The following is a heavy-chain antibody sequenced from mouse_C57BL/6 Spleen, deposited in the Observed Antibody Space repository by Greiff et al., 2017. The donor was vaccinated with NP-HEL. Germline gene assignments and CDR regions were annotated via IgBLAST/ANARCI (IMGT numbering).Heavy chain of an antibody. CDR3: ASLLSYAMDD. CDR2: IYPGDGDT. CDR1: GYAFSSSW. D-gene: IGHD2-1*01. V-gene: IGHV1-82*01. Sequence: VQLQQSGPELVKPGASVKISCKASGYAFSSSWMNWVKQRPGKGLEWIGRIYPGDGDTNYNGKFKGKATLTADKSSSTAYMQLSSLTSEDSAVYFCASLLSYAMDDWGQGTSVTVSS. J-gene: IGHJ4*01.